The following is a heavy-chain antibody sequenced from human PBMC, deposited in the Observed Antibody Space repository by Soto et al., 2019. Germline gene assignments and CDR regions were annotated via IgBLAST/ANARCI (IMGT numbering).Heavy chain of an antibody. J-gene: IGHJ6*02. CDR2: IFPIFGTA. CDR1: GGTFSSYA. CDR3: ARLYRFVSMVRGYYGMDV. Sequence: ASVKVSCKASGGTFSSYAISWVRQAPGQGLEWMGGIFPIFGTANYAQKFQGRVTITADESTSTAYMELSSLRSEDTAVYYCARLYRFVSMVRGYYGMDVWGQGTTVTVSS. V-gene: IGHV1-69*13. D-gene: IGHD3-10*01.